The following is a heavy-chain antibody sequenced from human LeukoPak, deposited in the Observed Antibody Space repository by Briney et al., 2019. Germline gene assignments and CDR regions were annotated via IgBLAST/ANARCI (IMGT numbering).Heavy chain of an antibody. V-gene: IGHV1-69*13. D-gene: IGHD6-13*01. CDR3: AREGRYSSSWYVEYNWFDP. CDR2: IIPIFGTA. CDR1: GGTFSSYA. Sequence: SVTVSCKASGGTFSSYAISWVRQAPGQGLEWMGGIIPIFGTANYAQKFQGRVTITADESTSTAYMELSSLRSEDTAVYYCAREGRYSSSWYVEYNWFDPWGQGTLVTVSS. J-gene: IGHJ5*02.